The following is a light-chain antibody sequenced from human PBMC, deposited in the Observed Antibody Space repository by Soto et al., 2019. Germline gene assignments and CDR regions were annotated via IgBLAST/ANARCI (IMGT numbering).Light chain of an antibody. J-gene: IGKJ1*01. CDR3: QQDNNYPWT. V-gene: IGKV1-5*03. CDR2: GAS. CDR1: QSGRGW. Sequence: DIQMTQSPSTLSAAVGDRVTITCRASQSGRGWLAWNQQTPGNAPKLLIYGASSLESGVPSRFSGSGSGTEYTLTISSLQPDDFAPYYGQQDNNYPWTFGQGTKVQL.